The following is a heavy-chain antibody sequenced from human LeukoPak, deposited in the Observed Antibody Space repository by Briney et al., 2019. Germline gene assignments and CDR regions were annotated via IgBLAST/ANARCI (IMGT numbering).Heavy chain of an antibody. CDR2: IRYDGSNK. CDR3: AKGGWDYGDYVGAFDI. D-gene: IGHD4-17*01. CDR1: GFTFSSYG. Sequence: GGSLRLSCAASGFTFSSYGMHWVRQAPGKGLEWVAFIRYDGSNKYYADSVKGRFTISRDNSKNTLYLQMNSLRAEDTAVYYCAKGGWDYGDYVGAFDIWGQGTMVTVSS. V-gene: IGHV3-30*02. J-gene: IGHJ3*02.